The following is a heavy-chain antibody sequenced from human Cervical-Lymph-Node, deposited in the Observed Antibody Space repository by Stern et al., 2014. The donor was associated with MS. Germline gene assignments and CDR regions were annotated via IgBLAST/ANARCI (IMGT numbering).Heavy chain of an antibody. CDR1: GFSLSNSC. CDR2: MSFVGVNR. CDR3: MGVGDAMHV. V-gene: IGHV3-30*03. Sequence: VQLLESGGGVVQPGRSLTLSCAASGFSLSNSCMHWVRQAPGKGLECVAVMSFVGVNRKYGDSGKCRFSISKDMSNNTLFLQMNSLRPEDTAVYYCMGVGDAMHVWGQGTTVIVSS. J-gene: IGHJ6*02.